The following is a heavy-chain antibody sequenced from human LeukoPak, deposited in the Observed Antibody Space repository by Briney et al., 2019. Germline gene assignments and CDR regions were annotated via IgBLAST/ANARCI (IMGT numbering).Heavy chain of an antibody. J-gene: IGHJ6*02. Sequence: GRSLRLSCAASGFTLSTYGMHWVRQAPGKGLEWVANIKQDGSEKYYVDSVKGRFTISRDNAKNSLYLQMNSLRAEDTAVYYCARVSPDVLRYFDWVRNYYYYYGMDVWGQGTTVTVSS. CDR1: GFTLSTYG. CDR3: ARVSPDVLRYFDWVRNYYYYYGMDV. V-gene: IGHV3-7*03. CDR2: IKQDGSEK. D-gene: IGHD3-9*01.